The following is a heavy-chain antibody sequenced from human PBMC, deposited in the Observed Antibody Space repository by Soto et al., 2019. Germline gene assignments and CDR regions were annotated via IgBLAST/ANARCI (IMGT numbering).Heavy chain of an antibody. V-gene: IGHV4-4*07. Sequence: SETLSLTCTVSGASISGYYWSWIRKSAGKGLEWIGRIYATGTTDYNPSLKSRVMMSVDTSKKQFSLRLRSVTATDTAVYYCVRDGTKTLRDWFDPWGQGISVTVSS. CDR2: IYATGTT. CDR3: VRDGTKTLRDWFDP. D-gene: IGHD1-1*01. J-gene: IGHJ5*02. CDR1: GASISGYY.